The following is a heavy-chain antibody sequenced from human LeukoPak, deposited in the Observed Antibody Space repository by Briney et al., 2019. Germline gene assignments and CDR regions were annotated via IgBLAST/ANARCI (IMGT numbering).Heavy chain of an antibody. CDR2: IKSDGSEI. J-gene: IGHJ5*02. D-gene: IGHD2-8*01. CDR1: GMTFRSHW. Sequence: AGGSLRLSCAASGMTFRSHWMTWVRQTTGKGLEWLATIKSDGSEIYYLDPVKGRFTISRDNAKNSLYLQMNSLRADDSAVYYCARYCTFRTCSATQFDAWGQGTLVTVSS. CDR3: ARYCTFRTCSATQFDA. V-gene: IGHV3-7*01.